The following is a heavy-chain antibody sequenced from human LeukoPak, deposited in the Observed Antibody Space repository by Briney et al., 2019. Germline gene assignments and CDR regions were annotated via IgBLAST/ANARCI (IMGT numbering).Heavy chain of an antibody. CDR2: ISSSSSYI. CDR1: GFTFSSYS. D-gene: IGHD2-2*01. Sequence: SGGSLRLSCAASGFTFSSYSMNWVRQAPGKGLEWVSSISSSSSYIYYADSVKGRFTISRDNAKNSLYLQMNSLRAEDTAVYYCAREPPDIVVVPAAHGGDYWGQGTLVTVSS. CDR3: AREPPDIVVVPAAHGGDY. V-gene: IGHV3-21*01. J-gene: IGHJ4*02.